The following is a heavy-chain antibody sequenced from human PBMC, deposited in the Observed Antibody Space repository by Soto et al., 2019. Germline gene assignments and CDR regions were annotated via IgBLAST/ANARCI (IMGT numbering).Heavy chain of an antibody. J-gene: IGHJ4*02. CDR3: ARSGNYRLDC. Sequence: EVQLVESGGGLVQPGGSLRLSCAASVFSFSSQNMNWVRQAPGKGLEWIAYISTSGSSIYYAYSVEGRFTISRDNAKSSLYLQMNSLRAVDTALYYCARSGNYRLDCWGQGTLVTVSS. CDR1: VFSFSSQN. V-gene: IGHV3-48*01. D-gene: IGHD1-26*01. CDR2: ISTSGSSI.